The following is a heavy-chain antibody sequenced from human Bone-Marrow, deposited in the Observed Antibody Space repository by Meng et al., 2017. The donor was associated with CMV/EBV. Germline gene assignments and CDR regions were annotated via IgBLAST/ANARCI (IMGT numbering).Heavy chain of an antibody. CDR3: ARDRDWELFDY. D-gene: IGHD3-10*01. CDR1: GFTFRSYG. J-gene: IGHJ4*02. V-gene: IGHV3-74*03. Sequence: VQLVESGGGGVQPGGSLGLSCVASGFTFRSYGMHWVRQAPGKGLVWVSRINTDANERTYEDSVKGRFSITRDNAKNTVFLQMNSLRAEDTAIYYCARDRDWELFDYWGQGILVTVSS. CDR2: INTDANER.